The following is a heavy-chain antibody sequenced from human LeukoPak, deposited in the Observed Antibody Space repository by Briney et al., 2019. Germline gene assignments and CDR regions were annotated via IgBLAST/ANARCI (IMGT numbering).Heavy chain of an antibody. D-gene: IGHD6-19*01. CDR1: GYTFTGYY. J-gene: IGHJ4*02. V-gene: IGHV1-2*02. Sequence: GASVKVSCKASGYTFTGYYMHWVRQAPGQGLEWMGWINPNSGGTNYAQKLQGRVTMTTDTSTSTAYMELRSLRSDDTAVYYCARELTDSVAGIAVATPDYWGQGTLVTVSS. CDR3: ARELTDSVAGIAVATPDY. CDR2: INPNSGGT.